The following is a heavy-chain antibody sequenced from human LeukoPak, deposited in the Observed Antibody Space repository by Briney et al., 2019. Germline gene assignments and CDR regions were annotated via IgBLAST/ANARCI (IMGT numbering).Heavy chain of an antibody. CDR3: ARKEGSIAARIDY. CDR1: GYSISSGYY. Sequence: KPSETLSLTCAVSGYSISSGYYWGWIRQPPGKGLEWIGSIYHNGSTYYNPSLKSRVTISVDTSKNQFSLKLSSVTAADTAVYYCARKEGSIAARIDYWGQGTLVTVSS. V-gene: IGHV4-38-2*01. D-gene: IGHD6-6*01. J-gene: IGHJ4*02. CDR2: IYHNGST.